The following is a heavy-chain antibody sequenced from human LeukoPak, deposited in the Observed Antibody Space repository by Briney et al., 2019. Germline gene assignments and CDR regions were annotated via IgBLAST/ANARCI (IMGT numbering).Heavy chain of an antibody. D-gene: IGHD4-23*01. Sequence: GGSLRLSCAASGFTVSSNYMSWVRQAPGKGLEWVSYISSSSSTIYYADSVKGRFTISRDNAKNSLYLQMNSLRAEDTAVYYCAREAYVYGGKDPYYFDYWGQGTLVTVSS. CDR2: ISSSSSTI. CDR1: GFTVSSNY. CDR3: AREAYVYGGKDPYYFDY. V-gene: IGHV3-48*01. J-gene: IGHJ4*02.